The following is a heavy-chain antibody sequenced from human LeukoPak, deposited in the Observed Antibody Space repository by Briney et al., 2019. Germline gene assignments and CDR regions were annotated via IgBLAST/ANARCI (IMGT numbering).Heavy chain of an antibody. CDR3: ARGPITTRSHFDY. J-gene: IGHJ4*02. CDR2: INPNSGGT. V-gene: IGHV1-2*06. CDR1: GYTFTCYY. Sequence: ASVKVSCKASGYTFTCYYMHWVRQAPGQGLEWMGRINPNSGGTNYAQKFQGRVTMTRDTSISTAYMELSRLRSDDTAVYYCARGPITTRSHFDYWGQGTLVTASS. D-gene: IGHD3-22*01.